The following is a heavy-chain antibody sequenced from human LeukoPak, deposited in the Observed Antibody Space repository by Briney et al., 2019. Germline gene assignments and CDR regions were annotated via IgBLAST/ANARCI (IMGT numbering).Heavy chain of an antibody. D-gene: IGHD2-2*01. V-gene: IGHV1-2*02. CDR3: ARDLYCSSTSCYFAAFDI. Sequence: ASVKVSCKASGCTFTGYYMHWVRQAPGQGLEWMGWSNPNSGGTNYAQKFQGRVTMTRDTSISPAYMELSRLRSDDTAVYYCARDLYCSSTSCYFAAFDIWGQGTMVTVSS. CDR2: SNPNSGGT. CDR1: GCTFTGYY. J-gene: IGHJ3*02.